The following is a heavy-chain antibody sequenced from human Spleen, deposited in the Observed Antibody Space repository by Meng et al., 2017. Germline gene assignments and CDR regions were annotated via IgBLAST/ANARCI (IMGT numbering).Heavy chain of an antibody. CDR1: GFTFSSYE. D-gene: IGHD2-15*01. Sequence: GGSLRLSCAASGFTFSSYEMNWVRQAPGKGLEWVSVIYSGGSTYYADSVKGRFTISRHTSKNTLYLQMNSLTPEDTAVYYCARDPCSGGSCFDPWGQGTLVTVSS. J-gene: IGHJ5*02. CDR3: ARDPCSGGSCFDP. V-gene: IGHV3-53*04. CDR2: IYSGGST.